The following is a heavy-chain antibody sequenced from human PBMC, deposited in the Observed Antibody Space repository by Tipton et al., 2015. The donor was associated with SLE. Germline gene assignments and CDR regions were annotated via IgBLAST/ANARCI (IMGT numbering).Heavy chain of an antibody. CDR1: GGSISGRSYY. D-gene: IGHD6-13*01. CDR2: IFYSGTT. J-gene: IGHJ4*02. V-gene: IGHV4-39*07. Sequence: TLSLTCTVSGGSISGRSYYWGWIRQPPGKGLEWIGSIFYSGTTYYNPSLKSRVTISVDTSKNQFSLKVNSLTAADTAVYYCARKVWGSSSWLDYWGQGTLVTVSS. CDR3: ARKVWGSSSWLDY.